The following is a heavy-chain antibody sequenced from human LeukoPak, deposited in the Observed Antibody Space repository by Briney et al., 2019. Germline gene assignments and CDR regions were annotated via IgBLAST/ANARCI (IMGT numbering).Heavy chain of an antibody. CDR3: ARDSSGIKIWLPLDF. D-gene: IGHD5-18*01. J-gene: IGHJ4*02. V-gene: IGHV4-39*07. Sequence: PSETLSLTCTVSGDSIGSSSYYWGWIRQPPGKGLEWIGTISYSGNTYYSPSLKSRVTILPDTSKNLFSLRLSSVTAADTAVYFCARDSSGIKIWLPLDFWGQGTLVTVSS. CDR2: ISYSGNT. CDR1: GDSIGSSSYY.